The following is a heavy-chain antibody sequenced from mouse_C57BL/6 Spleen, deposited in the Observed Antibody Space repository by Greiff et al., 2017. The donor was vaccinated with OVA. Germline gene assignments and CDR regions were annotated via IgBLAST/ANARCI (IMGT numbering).Heavy chain of an antibody. V-gene: IGHV5-16*01. J-gene: IGHJ2*01. Sequence: EVQLVESEGGLVQPGSSMKLSCTASGFTFSDYYMAWVRQVPETGLEWVANINYDGSSTYYLDSLKSRFIISRDNAKNILYLQMSRLKSEDTATYYCAREGGPGRGYFDYWGQGTTLTVSS. CDR2: INYDGSST. D-gene: IGHD3-3*01. CDR1: GFTFSDYY. CDR3: AREGGPGRGYFDY.